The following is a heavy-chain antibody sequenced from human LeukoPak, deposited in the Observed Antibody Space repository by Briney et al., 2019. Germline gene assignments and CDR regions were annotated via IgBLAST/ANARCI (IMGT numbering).Heavy chain of an antibody. Sequence: SETLSLTCTVSGGSISSYYWSWIRQPAGKGLEWIGRIYTSGSTNYNPSLKSRVTMSVDTSKNQFSLKLSSVTAADTAVYYCARDGIHDWSLRNSYGMDVWGQGTTVTVSS. J-gene: IGHJ6*02. CDR2: IYTSGST. CDR1: GGSISSYY. V-gene: IGHV4-4*07. D-gene: IGHD3-9*01. CDR3: ARDGIHDWSLRNSYGMDV.